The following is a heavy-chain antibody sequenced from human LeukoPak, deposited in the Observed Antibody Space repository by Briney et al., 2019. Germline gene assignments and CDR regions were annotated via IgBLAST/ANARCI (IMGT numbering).Heavy chain of an antibody. V-gene: IGHV4-31*03. D-gene: IGHD2-2*01. CDR2: IFYSGTT. CDR3: AREVNEPASADAFDI. Sequence: SQTLSLTCTVSGGSIASDNHFWSWIRQHPEKGLEWIGYIFYSGTTYYNPSLKSRVTISVDTSKNQFSLKLNSVIAADTAVYYCAREVNEPASADAFDIWGQGTMVTVSS. CDR1: GGSIASDNHF. J-gene: IGHJ3*02.